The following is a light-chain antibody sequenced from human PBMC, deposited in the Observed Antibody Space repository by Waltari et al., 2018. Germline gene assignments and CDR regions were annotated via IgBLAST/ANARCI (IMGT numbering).Light chain of an antibody. V-gene: IGLV2-23*02. CDR1: SSDVGNYNL. CDR2: DVS. CDR3: CSYAGSNTWV. J-gene: IGLJ3*02. Sequence: QSALTQPASVSGSPGQSITISCTGTSSDVGNYNLVSWYLQHPGKDPKVILYDVSKRPSGVSNRFSGSKAGNTATLTISGLQGEDEADYYCCSYAGSNTWVFGGGTKLTVL.